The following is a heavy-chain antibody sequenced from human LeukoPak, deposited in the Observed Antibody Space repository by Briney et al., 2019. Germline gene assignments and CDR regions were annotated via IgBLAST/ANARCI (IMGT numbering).Heavy chain of an antibody. CDR3: GLTVTYSYGMYV. CDR2: INPNSGGT. V-gene: IGHV1-2*02. CDR1: GYSFTAYW. J-gene: IGHJ6*02. Sequence: ASVKVSCKPSGYSFTAYWIHWVRQAPGQGLEWLGWINPNSGGTNYVQKFQGRVTMTRDTSISTAYLELSRLRSDDTAVYYCGLTVTYSYGMYVWGQGTTVTVSS. D-gene: IGHD4-17*01.